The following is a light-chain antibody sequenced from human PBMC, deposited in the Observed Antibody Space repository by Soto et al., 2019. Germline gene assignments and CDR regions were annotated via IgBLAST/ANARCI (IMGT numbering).Light chain of an antibody. J-gene: IGKJ2*01. Sequence: EIVMTQSPATLSVSPGERATLSCRASQGISSKLAWFQQKPGQSPRLLIYDASTRATGIPARFSGSGSGTEFTLTISSLQSEDFAVYYCQQYNNWPQTFGQGTKVDIK. CDR3: QQYNNWPQT. CDR1: QGISSK. V-gene: IGKV3-15*01. CDR2: DAS.